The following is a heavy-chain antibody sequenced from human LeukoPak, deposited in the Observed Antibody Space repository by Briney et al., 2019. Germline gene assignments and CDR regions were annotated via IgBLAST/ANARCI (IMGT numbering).Heavy chain of an antibody. D-gene: IGHD2-21*01. Sequence: PGGSLRLSCAASGFTFSSYAMHWVRQAPGKGLEWVAVISYDGSNKYYADSVKGRFTISRDNSKNTLYLQMNSLRAEDTAVYYCARGPHIFLWGQGTLVTVSS. V-gene: IGHV3-30-3*01. CDR1: GFTFSSYA. CDR3: ARGPHIFL. J-gene: IGHJ4*02. CDR2: ISYDGSNK.